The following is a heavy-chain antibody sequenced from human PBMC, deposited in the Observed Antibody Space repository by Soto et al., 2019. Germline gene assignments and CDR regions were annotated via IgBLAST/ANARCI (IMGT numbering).Heavy chain of an antibody. CDR2: IIPVFGTA. Sequence: SVKVSCKASGGTFSSYAISWVRQAPGQGLEWMGGIIPVFGTANYAQKFQGRVTITADESTSTAYMELSSLRSEDTAVYYCASSFYSSSRNYYYYYGMDVWAQGTTVTVSS. J-gene: IGHJ6*02. CDR3: ASSFYSSSRNYYYYYGMDV. D-gene: IGHD6-6*01. V-gene: IGHV1-69*13. CDR1: GGTFSSYA.